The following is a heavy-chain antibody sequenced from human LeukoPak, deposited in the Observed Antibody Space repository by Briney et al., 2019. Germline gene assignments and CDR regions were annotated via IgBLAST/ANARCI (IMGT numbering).Heavy chain of an antibody. CDR3: ARDFCRGSRLWFGGVIISSCYYFDY. D-gene: IGHD3-10*01. CDR1: GFTFSSYA. J-gene: IGHJ4*02. V-gene: IGHV3-30-3*01. Sequence: GGSLRLSCAASGFTFSSYAMHWVRQAPGKGLEWVAVISYDGSNKYYADSVKGRFTISRDNSKNTLYLQMSSLRAEDTAVYYCARDFCRGSRLWFGGVIISSCYYFDYWGQGTLVTVSS. CDR2: ISYDGSNK.